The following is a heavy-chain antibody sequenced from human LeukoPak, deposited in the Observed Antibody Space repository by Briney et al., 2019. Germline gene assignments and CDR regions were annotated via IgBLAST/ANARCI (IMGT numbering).Heavy chain of an antibody. Sequence: EASVKVSCKASGYTFTSYDINWVRQATGQGLEWMGWMNPNSGNTGYAQKFQGRVTMTRNTSISTAYMELSSLRSEDTAVYYCARQYQLLYGWRYYYYYYMDVWGKGTTVTVSS. J-gene: IGHJ6*03. CDR1: GYTFTSYD. CDR3: ARQYQLLYGWRYYYYYYMDV. V-gene: IGHV1-8*01. CDR2: MNPNSGNT. D-gene: IGHD2-2*02.